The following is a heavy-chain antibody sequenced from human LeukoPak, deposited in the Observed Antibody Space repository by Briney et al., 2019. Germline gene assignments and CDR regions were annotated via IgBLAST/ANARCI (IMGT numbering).Heavy chain of an antibody. J-gene: IGHJ4*02. V-gene: IGHV1-18*04. CDR3: ARTEWLRLWPFDY. CDR2: ISAYNGNT. D-gene: IGHD5-12*01. CDR1: GYTFTSYY. Sequence: ASVKVSCKASGYTFTSYYMHWVRQAPGQGLGWMGWISAYNGNTNYAQKLQGRVTMTTDTSTSTAYMELRSLRSDDTAVYYCARTEWLRLWPFDYWGQGTLVTVSS.